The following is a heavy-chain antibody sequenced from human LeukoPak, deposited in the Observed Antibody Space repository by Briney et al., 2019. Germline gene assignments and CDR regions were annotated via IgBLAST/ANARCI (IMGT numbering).Heavy chain of an antibody. J-gene: IGHJ4*02. CDR1: GFTFSSYA. CDR3: ARDPSGPYSN. Sequence: GGSLRLSCAASGFTFSSYAMHWVRQAPGQRLEWMGWINAGNGNTKYSQKFQGRVTITRDTSASTAYMELSSLRSEDTAVYYCARDPSGPYSNWGQGTLVTVSS. CDR2: INAGNGNT. D-gene: IGHD6-13*01. V-gene: IGHV1-3*01.